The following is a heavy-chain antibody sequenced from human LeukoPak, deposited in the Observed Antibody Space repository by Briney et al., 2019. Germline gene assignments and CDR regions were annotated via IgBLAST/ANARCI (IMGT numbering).Heavy chain of an antibody. CDR1: GLTFSNYG. CDR2: ISAYDGNT. Sequence: ASVKVSCKASGLTFSNYGITWVRQAPGQGLEWVGWISAYDGNTNYAQKFQGRVTMTTDTSTSTAHMELRSLRYDDTAVYYCAKNTEEYGGNWDYWGQGTLVTVSS. CDR3: AKNTEEYGGNWDY. V-gene: IGHV1-18*01. D-gene: IGHD4-23*01. J-gene: IGHJ4*02.